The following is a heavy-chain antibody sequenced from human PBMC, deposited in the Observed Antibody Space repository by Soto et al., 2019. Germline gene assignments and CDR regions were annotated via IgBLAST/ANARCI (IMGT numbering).Heavy chain of an antibody. CDR1: GFTFSNYG. V-gene: IGHV3-30*18. CDR3: AKDPANVEIHGAFDY. J-gene: IGHJ4*02. CDR2: ISYDGYNK. D-gene: IGHD4-17*01. Sequence: QVQLVESGGGVVQPGRSLRLSCAASGFTFSNYGMHWVRQAPGKGLEWVALISYDGYNKYYADSVKGRFTISRDSSKSTLYLQMDSLKAEDTAAYYCAKDPANVEIHGAFDYWGQGTLVTVSS.